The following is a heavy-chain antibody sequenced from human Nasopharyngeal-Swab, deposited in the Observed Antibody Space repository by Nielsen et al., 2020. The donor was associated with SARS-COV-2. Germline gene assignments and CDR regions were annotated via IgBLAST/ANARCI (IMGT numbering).Heavy chain of an antibody. CDR1: GFTFSSYG. J-gene: IGHJ4*02. CDR2: ISYDGSNK. D-gene: IGHD3-22*01. Sequence: GESLKISCAASGFTFSSYGMHWVRQAPGKGLEWVAVISYDGSNKYYADSVKGRFTISRDNSKNTLYLQMNSLRAEDTAVYYCAKQWLLGGHIDYWGQETLVTVSS. CDR3: AKQWLLGGHIDY. V-gene: IGHV3-30*18.